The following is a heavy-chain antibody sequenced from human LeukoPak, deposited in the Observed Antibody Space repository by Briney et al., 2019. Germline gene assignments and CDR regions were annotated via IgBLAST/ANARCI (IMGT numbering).Heavy chain of an antibody. CDR3: ARDQRRLRFLEWPTGSAFDI. Sequence: GGSLRLSCAASGFTFSSYSMNWVRQAPGKGLEWVSSISSSSSYIYYADSVKGRFTISRDNAKNSLYLQMNSLRAEDTAVYYCARDQRRLRFLEWPTGSAFDIWGQGTMVTVSS. V-gene: IGHV3-21*01. D-gene: IGHD3-3*01. CDR1: GFTFSSYS. J-gene: IGHJ3*02. CDR2: ISSSSSYI.